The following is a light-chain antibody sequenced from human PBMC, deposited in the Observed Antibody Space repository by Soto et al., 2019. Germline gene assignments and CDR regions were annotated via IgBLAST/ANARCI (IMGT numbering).Light chain of an antibody. Sequence: DIVMTQSPDSLAVSLGDRSTINCNSSQSVLYSSNNKNYLAWYQQKPGQPPKLLIYWASTRESGVPDRFSGGGSGTDFTLTISSLQAEDVAVYYCQQYYSTPRLTFGGGTKVDIK. CDR2: WAS. CDR1: QSVLYSSNNKNY. V-gene: IGKV4-1*01. CDR3: QQYYSTPRLT. J-gene: IGKJ4*01.